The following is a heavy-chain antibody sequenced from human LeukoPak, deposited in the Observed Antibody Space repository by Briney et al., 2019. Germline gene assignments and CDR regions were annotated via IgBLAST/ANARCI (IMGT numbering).Heavy chain of an antibody. CDR1: GFTFSSYG. CDR3: AKDQSIRATYYYDSSGYYFGSATDY. V-gene: IGHV3-33*06. CDR2: IWYDGSNK. J-gene: IGHJ4*02. D-gene: IGHD3-22*01. Sequence: GGSLRLSCVASGFTFSSYGMHWVRQAPGKGLEWVAVIWYDGSNKYYADPVNGRFTISRDNSKNTLYLQMNSLRAEDTAVYYCAKDQSIRATYYYDSSGYYFGSATDYWGQGTLVTVSS.